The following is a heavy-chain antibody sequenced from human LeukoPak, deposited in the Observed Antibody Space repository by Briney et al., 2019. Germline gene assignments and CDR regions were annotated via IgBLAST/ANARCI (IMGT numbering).Heavy chain of an antibody. CDR2: INPSGGST. CDR1: GYTFTRYY. D-gene: IGHD3-3*01. CDR3: TVYDFWSGTHDY. J-gene: IGHJ4*02. V-gene: IGHV1-46*01. Sequence: ASVKVSCKASGYTFTRYYMHWVRQAPGQGLEWMGIINPSGGSTCYAQKFQGRVTMTRDTSTSTVYMELSSLRSEDTAVYYCTVYDFWSGTHDYWGQGTLVTVSS.